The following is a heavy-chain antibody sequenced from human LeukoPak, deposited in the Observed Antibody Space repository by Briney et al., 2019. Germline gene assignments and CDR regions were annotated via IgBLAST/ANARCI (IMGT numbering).Heavy chain of an antibody. Sequence: GGSLRFSCAAYGFTFSSYSMNWVRQAPGKGLEWVSCISSSSSYIYYADSVKGRFTISRDNAKNSLYLQMNSLRAEDTAVYYCVRDGSTSSNAFDIWSQGTMVTVSS. CDR1: GFTFSSYS. J-gene: IGHJ3*02. CDR3: VRDGSTSSNAFDI. D-gene: IGHD2-2*01. CDR2: ISSSSSYI. V-gene: IGHV3-21*06.